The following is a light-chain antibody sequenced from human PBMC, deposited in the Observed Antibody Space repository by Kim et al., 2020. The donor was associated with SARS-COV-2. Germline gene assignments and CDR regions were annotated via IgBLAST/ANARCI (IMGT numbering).Light chain of an antibody. V-gene: IGKV2-28*01. Sequence: DIVMTQSPLSLPVTPGEPASISCRSSQSLLHSNGYNYLDWYLQKPGQSPQLLIYLGSNRASGVPDRFSGRGSGTDFTLKISRVEAEDVGVYYCMETLQTPGFGQGTKLEI. CDR2: LGS. CDR3: METLQTPG. J-gene: IGKJ2*03. CDR1: QSLLHSNGYNY.